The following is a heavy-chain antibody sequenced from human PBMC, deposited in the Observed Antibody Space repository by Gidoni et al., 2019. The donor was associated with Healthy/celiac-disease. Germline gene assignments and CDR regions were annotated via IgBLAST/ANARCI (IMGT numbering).Heavy chain of an antibody. CDR2: ISGSGGST. D-gene: IGHD6-13*01. J-gene: IGHJ5*02. Sequence: EVQLLESGGGLVQPGGSLRLSCAASGFTFSSYAMSWVRQAPGKGLEWVSAISGSGGSTYYADSVKGRFTISRDNSKNTLYLQMNSLRAEDTAVYYCAKQAAAGIEVYSWFDPWGQGTLVTVSS. CDR1: GFTFSSYA. CDR3: AKQAAAGIEVYSWFDP. V-gene: IGHV3-23*01.